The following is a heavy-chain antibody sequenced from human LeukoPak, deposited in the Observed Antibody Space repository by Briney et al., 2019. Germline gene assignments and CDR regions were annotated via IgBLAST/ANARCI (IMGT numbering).Heavy chain of an antibody. CDR2: ISKDGSKT. CDR1: GFTFTDHV. Sequence: AKSLRLSCAASGFTFTDHVMHWVRQAPGMGLEWVAVISKDGSKTFYAGSVEGRFTFSRDNSENKLYLQMTYLKPEDTAVYYCAKDEGTIWNSKNVPFDTWGQGTMVTVSS. V-gene: IGHV3-30*07. J-gene: IGHJ3*02. D-gene: IGHD1-7*01. CDR3: AKDEGTIWNSKNVPFDT.